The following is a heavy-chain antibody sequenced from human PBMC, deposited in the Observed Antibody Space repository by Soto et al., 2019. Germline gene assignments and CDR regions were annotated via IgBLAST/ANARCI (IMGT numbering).Heavy chain of an antibody. Sequence: SETLSLTCAVSSGSISSSNWWSWVRQPPGKGLEWIGEIYHSGSTNYNPSLKSRVTISVDKSKNQFSLKLSSVTAADTAVYYCATAPDDDLNWFDPWGQGTLVTVSS. CDR1: SGSISSSNW. J-gene: IGHJ5*02. V-gene: IGHV4-4*02. D-gene: IGHD4-17*01. CDR3: ATAPDDDLNWFDP. CDR2: IYHSGST.